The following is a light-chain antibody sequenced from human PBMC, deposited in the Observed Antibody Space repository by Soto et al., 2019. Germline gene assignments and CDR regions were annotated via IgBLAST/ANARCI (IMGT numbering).Light chain of an antibody. J-gene: IGLJ1*01. CDR2: GNS. Sequence: QSVLPQPPSVSGATGQRVTISCTGSSSNIGAGYDVHWYQQLPGTAPKLLIYGNSNRPSGVPDRFSGSKSGTSASLAITGLQADDEADYYCQSYDDSLSVHYVFGTGTKVTVL. CDR3: QSYDDSLSVHYV. CDR1: SSNIGAGYD. V-gene: IGLV1-40*01.